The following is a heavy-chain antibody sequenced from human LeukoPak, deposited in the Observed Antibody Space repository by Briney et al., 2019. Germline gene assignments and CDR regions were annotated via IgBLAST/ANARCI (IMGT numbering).Heavy chain of an antibody. CDR1: GYTFTSYG. J-gene: IGHJ4*02. Sequence: GASVKVSCKASGYTFTSYGISWVRQAPGQGLEWMGWISAYNGNTNYAQKLQGRVTMTTDTSTSTAYMELRSLRSDDTAVYYCASMGGPYGDPQYYFDYWGQGTLVTVSS. V-gene: IGHV1-18*01. CDR2: ISAYNGNT. D-gene: IGHD4-17*01. CDR3: ASMGGPYGDPQYYFDY.